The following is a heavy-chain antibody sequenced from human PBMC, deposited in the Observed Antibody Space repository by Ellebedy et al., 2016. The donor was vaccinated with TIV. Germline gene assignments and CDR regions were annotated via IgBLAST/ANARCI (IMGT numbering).Heavy chain of an antibody. CDR3: ARKYIYGYD. J-gene: IGHJ4*02. CDR1: GFTVSSNY. CDR2: IYSGGAT. V-gene: IGHV3-66*01. Sequence: PGGSLRLSCAASGFTVSSNYMRWVRQAPGKGLEWVSVIYSGGATSYAYSVKGRFTISRDNSKNTLYLQMNSLRVEDTAVYYCARKYIYGYDWGQGTLVTVSS. D-gene: IGHD5-18*01.